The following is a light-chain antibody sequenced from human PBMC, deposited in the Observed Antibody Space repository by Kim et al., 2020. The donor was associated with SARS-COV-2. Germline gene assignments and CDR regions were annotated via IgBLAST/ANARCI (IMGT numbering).Light chain of an antibody. V-gene: IGKV1-12*01. J-gene: IGKJ1*01. CDR2: AAS. CDR1: QGISSW. Sequence: DIQMTQSPSSVSASVGDRVTITCRASQGISSWLAPKLLIYAASSLQSGVPSRFSGSGSGTDFTLTISSLQPEDFATYYCQQANSFPWTFGQGTKVDIK. CDR3: QQANSFPWT.